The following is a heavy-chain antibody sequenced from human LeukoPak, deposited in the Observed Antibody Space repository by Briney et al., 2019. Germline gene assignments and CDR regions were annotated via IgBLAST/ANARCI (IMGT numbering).Heavy chain of an antibody. J-gene: IGHJ3*02. Sequence: GESLKIFCKGSGYRFSTYWIGWVRQMPGKGLEWMGIIYPGDSDTRYSPSFQGQVTISADKSISTAYLQWSSLRASYTAMYYCARQASAFGIRGEGPMVTVSS. CDR1: GYRFSTYW. CDR2: IYPGDSDT. CDR3: ARQASAFGI. V-gene: IGHV5-51*01.